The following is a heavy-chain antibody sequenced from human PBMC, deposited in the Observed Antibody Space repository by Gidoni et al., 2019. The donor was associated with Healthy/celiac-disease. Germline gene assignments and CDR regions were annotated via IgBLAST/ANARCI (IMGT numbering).Heavy chain of an antibody. Sequence: QVQLVESGGGLVQPGGYLRLSCAASAFTFRDYYMSWIRQAQGKGLEWVSYISSSSSYTNYADSVKGRFTISRDNAKNSLYLQMNSLRAEDTAVYYCARDLREVRGKWGGGNWFDPWGQGTLVTVSS. V-gene: IGHV3-11*05. J-gene: IGHJ5*02. D-gene: IGHD7-27*01. CDR1: AFTFRDYY. CDR3: ARDLREVRGKWGGGNWFDP. CDR2: ISSSSSYT.